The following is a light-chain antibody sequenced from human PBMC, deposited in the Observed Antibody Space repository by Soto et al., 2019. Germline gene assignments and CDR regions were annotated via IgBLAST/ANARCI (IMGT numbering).Light chain of an antibody. CDR2: DVT. CDR1: SSDVGGYNC. CDR3: CSHSASYTFV. V-gene: IGLV2-11*01. J-gene: IGLJ1*01. Sequence: QSALTQPRSVSGSPGQSVTISCTGTSSDVGGYNCVSWYQQHPGKAPQLIIYDVTQRPSGVPDRFSGSKSGNTASLSISGLQAEDEADYYCCSHSASYTFVFGTGTKLTVL.